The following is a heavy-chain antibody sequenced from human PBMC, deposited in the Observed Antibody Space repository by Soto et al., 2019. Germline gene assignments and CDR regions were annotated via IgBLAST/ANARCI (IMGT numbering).Heavy chain of an antibody. J-gene: IGHJ4*02. D-gene: IGHD4-17*01. CDR3: GRDYYGGNSLDY. CDR2: ISGYNGDT. CDR1: GYTFSRYG. V-gene: IGHV1-18*01. Sequence: ASVKVSCKTSGYTFSRYGISWVRQAPGQGLEWMGWISGYNGDTNYAQKFQGRVTMTRDTSTSTVYMELSSLRSEDTAVYYCGRDYYGGNSLDYWGQGTLVTAPQ.